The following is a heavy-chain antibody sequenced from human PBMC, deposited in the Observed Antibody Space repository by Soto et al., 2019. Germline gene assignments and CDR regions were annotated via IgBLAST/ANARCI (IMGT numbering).Heavy chain of an antibody. CDR3: ARGRIAAAAYYFDY. V-gene: IGHV1-2*02. D-gene: IGHD6-13*01. Sequence: ASVKVSCKASGYTFTAYYMHWVRQAPGQGLEWMGWINPSSGTTNYAQKFQGRVTMTRDTSISTAYVELSSLRSDDTAIYYCARGRIAAAAYYFDYWGQGXLVTVYS. CDR2: INPSSGTT. J-gene: IGHJ4*02. CDR1: GYTFTAYY.